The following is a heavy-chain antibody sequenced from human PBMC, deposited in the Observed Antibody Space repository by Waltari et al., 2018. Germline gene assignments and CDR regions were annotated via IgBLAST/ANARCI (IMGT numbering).Heavy chain of an antibody. D-gene: IGHD6-6*01. V-gene: IGHV3-30*02. J-gene: IGHJ4*02. CDR2: IWFDGSNQ. CDR1: AFTFSSND. CDR3: AKGAYHVSSSNGDS. Sequence: QGQLVESGGGVVQPGGSLRLSCTDSAFTFSSNDLHWVRQTPGNGLEWVAVIWFDGSNQFYADSVKGRFTISRDNSKNTAYLHMNSLRAEDTAIYYCAKGAYHVSSSNGDSWGQGTLVIVSS.